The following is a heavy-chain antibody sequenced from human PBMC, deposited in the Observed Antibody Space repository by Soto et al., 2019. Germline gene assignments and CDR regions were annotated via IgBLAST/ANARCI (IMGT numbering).Heavy chain of an antibody. J-gene: IGHJ4*02. CDR1: GFTFSSYW. CDR2: IKQDGSEK. CDR3: ARLYYYDSSGYYYLPFDY. V-gene: IGHV3-7*03. D-gene: IGHD3-22*01. Sequence: VGSLRLSCAASGFTFSSYWMSWVRQAPGKGLEWVANIKQDGSEKYYVDSVKGRFTISRDNAKNSLYLQMNSLRAEDTAVYYCARLYYYDSSGYYYLPFDYWGQGTLVTVSS.